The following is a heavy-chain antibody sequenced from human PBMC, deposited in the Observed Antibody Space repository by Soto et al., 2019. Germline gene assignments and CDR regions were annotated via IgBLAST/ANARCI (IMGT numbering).Heavy chain of an antibody. CDR3: ARDDIRYYYGSGSYYNWFDP. CDR1: GGSISSGGYY. CDR2: IYYSGST. Sequence: KASETLSLTCTVSGGSISSGGYYWSWIRHPPGKGLEWIGYIYYSGSTYYNPSLKSRVTISVDTSKNQFSLKLSSVTAADTAVYYCARDDIRYYYGSGSYYNWFDPWGQGTLVTVSS. J-gene: IGHJ5*02. D-gene: IGHD3-10*01. V-gene: IGHV4-30-4*01.